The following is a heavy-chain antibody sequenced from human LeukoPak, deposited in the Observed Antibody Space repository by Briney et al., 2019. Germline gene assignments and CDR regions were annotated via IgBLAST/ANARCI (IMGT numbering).Heavy chain of an antibody. CDR3: TTDRIVAVGPQFDY. J-gene: IGHJ4*02. V-gene: IGHV3-15*01. Sequence: PGGSLRLSCAASGFTFNNAWMSWVRQAPGKGLEWVARIKSKTDGGTTDYAAPVKGRFTVSRDDSKSTLYLQMNSLKAEDTAMYYCTTDRIVAVGPQFDYWGQGTLATVSS. CDR1: GFTFNNAW. CDR2: IKSKTDGGTT. D-gene: IGHD6-13*01.